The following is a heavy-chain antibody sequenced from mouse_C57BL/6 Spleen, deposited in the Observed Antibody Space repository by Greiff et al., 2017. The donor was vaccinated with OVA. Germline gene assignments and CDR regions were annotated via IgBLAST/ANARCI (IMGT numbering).Heavy chain of an antibody. D-gene: IGHD2-5*01. Sequence: EVNVVESEGGLVQPGSSMKLSCTASGFTFSDYYMAWVRQVPEKGLEWVANINYDGSSTYYLDSLKSRFIISRDNAKNILYLQMSSLKSEDTATYYCARGPYYSNYGYAMDYWGQGTSVTVSS. CDR2: INYDGSST. V-gene: IGHV5-16*01. CDR3: ARGPYYSNYGYAMDY. CDR1: GFTFSDYY. J-gene: IGHJ4*01.